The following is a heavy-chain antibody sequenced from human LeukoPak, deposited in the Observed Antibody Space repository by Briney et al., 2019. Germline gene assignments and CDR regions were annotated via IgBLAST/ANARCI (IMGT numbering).Heavy chain of an antibody. CDR3: ARIDIAVASYYFDY. Sequence: SETLSLTCTVSGGSISSYYWSWIRQPPGKGLEWIGYIYYSGSTNYNPSLKSRVTISVDTSENQFSLKLSSVTAADTAVYYCARIDIAVASYYFDYWGQGTLVTVSS. V-gene: IGHV4-59*01. D-gene: IGHD6-19*01. CDR2: IYYSGST. J-gene: IGHJ4*02. CDR1: GGSISSYY.